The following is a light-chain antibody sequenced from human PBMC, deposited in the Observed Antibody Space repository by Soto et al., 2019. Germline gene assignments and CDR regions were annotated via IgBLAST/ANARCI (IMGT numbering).Light chain of an antibody. CDR1: QSVSMW. CDR3: QQYGSSNT. Sequence: DTQMTQSPSTLSASVGDRVTITCRASQSVSMWLAWYQQKPGKTPRLLIYAASNLESGVPSRFSGSGSGTKFTLTINGLQPEDAATYYCQQYGSSNTFGQGTKVDIK. CDR2: AAS. V-gene: IGKV1-5*01. J-gene: IGKJ2*01.